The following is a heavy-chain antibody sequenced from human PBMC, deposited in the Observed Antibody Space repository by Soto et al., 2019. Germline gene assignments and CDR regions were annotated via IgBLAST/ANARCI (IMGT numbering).Heavy chain of an antibody. J-gene: IGHJ1*01. D-gene: IGHD4-17*01. CDR3: ARGDYGDYVFQH. CDR1: GFTFSSYA. Sequence: PGGSLRLSCAASGFTFSSYAMHWFHQAPGKGLEWVAVISYDGSNKYYADSVKGRFTISRDNSKNTLYLQMNSLRAEDTAVYYCARGDYGDYVFQHWGQGTLVTVSS. CDR2: ISYDGSNK. V-gene: IGHV3-30-3*01.